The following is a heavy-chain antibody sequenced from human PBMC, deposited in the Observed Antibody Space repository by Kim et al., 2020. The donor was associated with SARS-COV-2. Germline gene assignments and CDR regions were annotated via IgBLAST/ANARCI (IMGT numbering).Heavy chain of an antibody. CDR3: AVGPKSNGHLLEY. Sequence: FADFGKGRFTISRDNSKRTLYLQMNSLRAEDTGVYYCAVGPKSNGHLLEYWGQGTLVTVSS. D-gene: IGHD1-1*01. J-gene: IGHJ4*02. V-gene: IGHV3-74*01.